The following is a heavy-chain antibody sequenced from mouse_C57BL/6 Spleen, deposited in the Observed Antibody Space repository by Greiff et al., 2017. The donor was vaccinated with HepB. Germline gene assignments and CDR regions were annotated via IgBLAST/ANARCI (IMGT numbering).Heavy chain of an antibody. J-gene: IGHJ3*01. V-gene: IGHV3-6*01. CDR3: AREEYYGSSAY. D-gene: IGHD1-1*01. Sequence: EVKLQESGPGLVKPSQSLSLTCSVTGYSITSGYYWNWIRQFPGNKLEWMGYISYDGSNNYNPSLKNRISITRDTSKNQFFLKLNSVTTEDTATYYCAREEYYGSSAYWGQGTLVTVSA. CDR2: ISYDGSN. CDR1: GYSITSGYY.